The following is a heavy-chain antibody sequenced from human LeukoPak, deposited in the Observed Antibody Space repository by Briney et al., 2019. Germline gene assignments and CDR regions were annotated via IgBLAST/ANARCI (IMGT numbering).Heavy chain of an antibody. V-gene: IGHV1-2*02. J-gene: IGHJ3*02. CDR3: ATGPRRIEVFPARDAFDI. D-gene: IGHD6-19*01. CDR2: INPNTGGT. Sequence: GASVKVSCKASGYTFTSYYMHWVRQAPGQGLEWMGWINPNTGGTNYAQKFQGRVTMTRDTSISTAYMGLSRLISDDTAVYYCATGPRRIEVFPARDAFDIWGQGTMLTVSS. CDR1: GYTFTSYY.